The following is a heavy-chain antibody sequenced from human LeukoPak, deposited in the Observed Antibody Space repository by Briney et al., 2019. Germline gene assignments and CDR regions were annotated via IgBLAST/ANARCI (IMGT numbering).Heavy chain of an antibody. J-gene: IGHJ4*02. D-gene: IGHD3-16*01. CDR3: AREDLGAAYFDF. V-gene: IGHV6-1*01. CDR2: TYYRSKCYN. CDR1: GDSDSTNNVA. Sequence: SQTLSLTCAISGDSDSTNNVAWNWIRHSPSRRLEWLGRTYYRSKCYNDYAVSVKSRITVNPDTSKNQFSLQLNSVTPDDTAIYYCAREDLGAAYFDFWGQGTLVTVSS.